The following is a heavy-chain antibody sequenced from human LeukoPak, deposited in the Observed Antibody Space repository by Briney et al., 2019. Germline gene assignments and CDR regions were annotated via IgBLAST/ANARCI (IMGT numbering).Heavy chain of an antibody. CDR1: GFTFSSYS. J-gene: IGHJ4*02. D-gene: IGHD6-13*01. CDR2: ISSSSSYI. Sequence: PGGSLRLSCAASGFTFSSYSMNWVRQAPGKGLEWVSSISSSSSYINYADSVKGRFIISRDNTENSLYLQMNSLRAEDTAVYYCARDLIAAAGKFHGDYWGQGTLVTVSS. V-gene: IGHV3-21*01. CDR3: ARDLIAAAGKFHGDY.